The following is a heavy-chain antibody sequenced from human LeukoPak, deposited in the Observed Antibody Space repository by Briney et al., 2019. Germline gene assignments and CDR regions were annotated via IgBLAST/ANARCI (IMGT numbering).Heavy chain of an antibody. CDR2: ISSSSYI. Sequence: SGGSLRLSCAASGFTFSSYSMNWVRQAPGKGLEWVSSISSSSYIYYADSVKGRFTISRDNAKNSLYLQMNSLRAEDTAVYYCARVPSGQFYGMDVWGKGTTVTVSS. D-gene: IGHD5-24*01. CDR1: GFTFSSYS. J-gene: IGHJ6*04. V-gene: IGHV3-21*01. CDR3: ARVPSGQFYGMDV.